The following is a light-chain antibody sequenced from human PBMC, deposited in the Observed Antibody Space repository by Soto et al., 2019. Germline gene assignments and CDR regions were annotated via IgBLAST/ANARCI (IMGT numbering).Light chain of an antibody. V-gene: IGLV2-8*01. J-gene: IGLJ7*01. CDR2: EVT. CDR1: SGDIGPYNS. CDR3: AALPL. Sequence: QSALAQPPSASGSPGQSVTISCTGTSGDIGPYNSVSWYQQHPGKAPKLLIYEVTKRPSGVPDRFSGSTSGNAASLTVSGLQAEDEADYYCAALPLFGGGTQLTVL.